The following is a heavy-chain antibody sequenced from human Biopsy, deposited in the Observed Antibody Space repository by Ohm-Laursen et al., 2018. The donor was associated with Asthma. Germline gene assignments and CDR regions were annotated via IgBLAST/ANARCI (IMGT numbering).Heavy chain of an antibody. J-gene: IGHJ6*02. Sequence: SLRLSCTASGFTFSSYGMHWVRQAPGKGLEGGAVISFDGSNKYYGDSVKGRFTIARDNSKNTVYLQMNSLRAEDTAVYYCASYEVVTAILPMDVWGQGTTVTVSS. V-gene: IGHV3-30*03. D-gene: IGHD2-21*02. CDR2: ISFDGSNK. CDR1: GFTFSSYG. CDR3: ASYEVVTAILPMDV.